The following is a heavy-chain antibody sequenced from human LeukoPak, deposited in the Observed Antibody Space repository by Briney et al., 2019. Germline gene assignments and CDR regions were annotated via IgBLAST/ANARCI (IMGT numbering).Heavy chain of an antibody. Sequence: PGGSLRLSCAASGFTFGDYAMQTVRQAPGKGLGWVSGIGWNSVSIGYADSVKGRFTISRDNAENSLYLQMNSLRAEDTALYYCAKDMYYYDSSGNFDYWGQGTLVTVSS. CDR2: IGWNSVSI. V-gene: IGHV3-9*01. CDR3: AKDMYYYDSSGNFDY. CDR1: GFTFGDYA. D-gene: IGHD3-22*01. J-gene: IGHJ4*02.